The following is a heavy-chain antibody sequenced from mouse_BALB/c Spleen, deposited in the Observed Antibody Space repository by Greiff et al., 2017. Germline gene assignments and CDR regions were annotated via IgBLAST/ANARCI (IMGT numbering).Heavy chain of an antibody. J-gene: IGHJ2*01. Sequence: EVKLMESGGGLVQPGGSLRLSCATSGFTFTDYYMSWVRQPPGKALEWLGFIRNKANGYTTEYSASVKGRFTISRDNSQSILYLQMNTLRAEDSATYYCARDMEYGIDYWGQGTTLTVSS. CDR1: GFTFTDYY. CDR2: IRNKANGYTT. CDR3: ARDMEYGIDY. V-gene: IGHV7-3*02. D-gene: IGHD1-1*02.